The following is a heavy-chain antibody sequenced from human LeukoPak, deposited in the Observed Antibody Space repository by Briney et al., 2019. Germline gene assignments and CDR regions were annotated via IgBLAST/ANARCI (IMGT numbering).Heavy chain of an antibody. Sequence: SVKVSCKASGGTFSSYAISWVRQAPGQGLEWMRGIIPIFGTANYAQKFQGRVTITADESTSTAYMELSSLRSEDTAVYYCAREGAYYDILTGAYKDYWGQGTLVTVSS. CDR1: GGTFSSYA. V-gene: IGHV1-69*13. CDR3: AREGAYYDILTGAYKDY. D-gene: IGHD3-9*01. J-gene: IGHJ4*02. CDR2: IIPIFGTA.